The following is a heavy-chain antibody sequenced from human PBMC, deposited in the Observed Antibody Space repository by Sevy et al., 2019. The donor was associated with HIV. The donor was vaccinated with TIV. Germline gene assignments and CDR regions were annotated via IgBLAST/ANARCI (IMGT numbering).Heavy chain of an antibody. CDR2: ISGSGGST. J-gene: IGHJ6*03. Sequence: GGSLRLSCAASGFTFSSYAMSWVRQAPGKGLEWVSAISGSGGSTYYADSVKGRFTISRDNSKNTLYLQMKSLRAEDTAGYNGAKDGLKPSVRDGSYYYYYMDVWGKGTTVTVSS. D-gene: IGHD1-26*01. CDR1: GFTFSSYA. CDR3: AKDGLKPSVRDGSYYYYYMDV. V-gene: IGHV3-23*01.